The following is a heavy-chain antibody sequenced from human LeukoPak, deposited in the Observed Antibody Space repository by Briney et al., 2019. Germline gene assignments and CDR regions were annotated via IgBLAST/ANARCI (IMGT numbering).Heavy chain of an antibody. V-gene: IGHV4-34*01. J-gene: IGHJ3*02. D-gene: IGHD4-17*01. CDR2: INHSGST. CDR3: ARVRALDYGDYVEDI. CDR1: GGSFSTYY. Sequence: KSSETLSLTCAVYGGSFSTYYWSWIRQPPGKGLEWIGEINHSGSTNYNPSLMSRVTISVDTSKNQFSLKLRSVTAADTAMFYCARVRALDYGDYVEDIWGQGTMVTVSS.